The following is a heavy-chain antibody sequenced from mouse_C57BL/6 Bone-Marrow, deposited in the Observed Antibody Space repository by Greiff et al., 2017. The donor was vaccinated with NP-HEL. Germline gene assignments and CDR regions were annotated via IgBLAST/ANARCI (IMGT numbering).Heavy chain of an antibody. CDR1: GYTFTDYY. Sequence: EVQLHQSGPELVKPGASVKISCKASGYTFTDYYMNWVKQSPGKSLEWIGDINPNNGGTSYNQKFKGKATLTVDKSSSTAYMELRSLTSEDSAVYYCARGLRRYYGDWGKGTTLTVAS. CDR2: INPNNGGT. CDR3: ARGLRRYYGD. J-gene: IGHJ2*01. D-gene: IGHD1-1*01. V-gene: IGHV1-26*01.